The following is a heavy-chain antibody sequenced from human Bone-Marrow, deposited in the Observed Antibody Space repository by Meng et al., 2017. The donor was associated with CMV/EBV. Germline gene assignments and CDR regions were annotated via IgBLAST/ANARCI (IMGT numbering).Heavy chain of an antibody. J-gene: IGHJ6*02. CDR2: ISSSSGTM. CDR3: ARDTPYGDYQDV. D-gene: IGHD4-17*01. CDR1: RFTFSSYS. V-gene: IGHV3-48*04. Sequence: GESLKISCASSRFTFSSYSMNWVRQAPGKGLEWISYISSSSGTMYYANSVKGRFTISRDNAKNSLYLQMNSLRGEDTAVYYCARDTPYGDYQDVWGQGTTVTVSS.